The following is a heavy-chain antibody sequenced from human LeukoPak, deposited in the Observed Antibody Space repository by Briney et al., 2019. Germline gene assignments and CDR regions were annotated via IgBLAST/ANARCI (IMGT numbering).Heavy chain of an antibody. Sequence: GGSLRLSCAASGFTFSSYDMHWVRQAPGKGLEWEAVISYDGSNKYYADSVKGRFTISRDNSKNTLYLQMNSLRAEDTAVYYCAKDSSSFIFDYWGQGTLVTVSS. V-gene: IGHV3-30*18. D-gene: IGHD6-13*01. CDR2: ISYDGSNK. CDR1: GFTFSSYD. J-gene: IGHJ4*02. CDR3: AKDSSSFIFDY.